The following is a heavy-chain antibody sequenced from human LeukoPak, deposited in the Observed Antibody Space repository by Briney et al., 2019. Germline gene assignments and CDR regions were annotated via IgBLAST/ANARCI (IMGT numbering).Heavy chain of an antibody. D-gene: IGHD3-3*01. J-gene: IGHJ3*02. Sequence: PSETLSLTCSVNGDSFNTYYWSWIRQPPGRALEWIGEVSHRGTTSYSPSLKSRVTISVETSKNQFSLSVKSVSAADTASYYCAKKRRRGYYLNSAFDMWGQGTMVTVSS. CDR2: VSHRGTT. CDR3: AKKRRRGYYLNSAFDM. CDR1: GDSFNTYY. V-gene: IGHV4-34*01.